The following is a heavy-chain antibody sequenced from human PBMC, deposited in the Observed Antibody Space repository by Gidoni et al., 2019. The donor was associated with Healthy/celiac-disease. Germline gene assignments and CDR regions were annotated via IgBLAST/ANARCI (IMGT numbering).Heavy chain of an antibody. D-gene: IGHD3-3*01. J-gene: IGHJ4*02. V-gene: IGHV3-9*01. CDR1: GFTFDDYA. CDR3: AKVAYDFWSGYSNTAGYFDY. CDR2: ISWNSGSI. Sequence: EVQLVESGGGLVQPGRSLRLSCAASGFTFDDYAMHWVRPAPGKGLEWVSGISWNSGSIGYADSVKGRFTISRDNAKNSLYLQMNSLRAEDTALYYCAKVAYDFWSGYSNTAGYFDYWGQGTLVTVSA.